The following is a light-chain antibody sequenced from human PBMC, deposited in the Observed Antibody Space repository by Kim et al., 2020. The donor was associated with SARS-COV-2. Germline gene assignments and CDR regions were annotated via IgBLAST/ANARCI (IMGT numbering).Light chain of an antibody. CDR2: QDS. CDR1: KLGDKY. J-gene: IGLJ2*01. CDR3: QAWDSSTVV. V-gene: IGLV3-1*01. Sequence: YELTQPPSVSVSPGQTASITCSGDKLGDKYSCWYHQKPGQSPVLVIYQDSKRPSGIPERFSGSNSGNTATLTISGTQAMDEADYYCQAWDSSTVVFGGG.